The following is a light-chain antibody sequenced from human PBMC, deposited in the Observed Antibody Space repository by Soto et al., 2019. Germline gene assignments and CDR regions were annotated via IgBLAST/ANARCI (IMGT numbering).Light chain of an antibody. V-gene: IGKV1-33*01. Sequence: DIQMTQSPSSLSASVGDRVTITCQASQDITNYLNWYQQKAGIAPKVLISDAPNLETGVPPRFSGSGSGTEFTLTISGLQPEDFATYYCQQYDNLPLTFGPGTQVEIK. CDR1: QDITNY. CDR3: QQYDNLPLT. J-gene: IGKJ3*01. CDR2: DAP.